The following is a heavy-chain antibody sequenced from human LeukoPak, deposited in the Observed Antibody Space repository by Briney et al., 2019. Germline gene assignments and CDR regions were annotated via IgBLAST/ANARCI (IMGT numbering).Heavy chain of an antibody. CDR3: GRLHGTNDY. J-gene: IGHJ4*02. Sequence: SETLSLTCAVSGTSISSNNWWSWVRQPPGKGLECIGEIYHSGSANYNPSLKSRGTMSVDKSKNQFSLKLSSVTAADTAVYYCGRLHGTNDYWGQGTLVTVSS. CDR2: IYHSGSA. CDR1: GTSISSNNW. V-gene: IGHV4-4*02. D-gene: IGHD2-8*01.